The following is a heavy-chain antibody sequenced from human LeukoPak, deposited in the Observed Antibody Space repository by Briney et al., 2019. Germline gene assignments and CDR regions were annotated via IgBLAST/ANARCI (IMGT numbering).Heavy chain of an antibody. CDR1: GFTFSDTW. CDR3: ARDPGSYSFDP. Sequence: GGSLRLSCAASGFTFSDTWMHWVRQAPGKGLVWVSRINSDGSSTSYADSVKGRFTISRDNAKNTLYLQMNSLRAEDTAVYYCARDPGSYSFDPWGQGTLVTVSS. CDR2: INSDGSST. D-gene: IGHD3-10*01. V-gene: IGHV3-74*01. J-gene: IGHJ5*02.